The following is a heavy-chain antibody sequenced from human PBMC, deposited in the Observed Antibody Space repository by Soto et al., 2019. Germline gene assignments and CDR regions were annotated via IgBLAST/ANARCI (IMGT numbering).Heavy chain of an antibody. J-gene: IGHJ2*01. CDR1: GGSISSGGYY. CDR2: IYYSGST. D-gene: IGHD3-22*01. Sequence: SETLSLTCTFSGGSISSGGYYWSWIRQHPGKGLEWIGYIYYSGSTYYNPSLKSRVTISVDTSKNQFSLKLSSVTAADTAVYYCARAHGYYDSSGYSHYWYFDLWGRGTLVTVSS. CDR3: ARAHGYYDSSGYSHYWYFDL. V-gene: IGHV4-31*03.